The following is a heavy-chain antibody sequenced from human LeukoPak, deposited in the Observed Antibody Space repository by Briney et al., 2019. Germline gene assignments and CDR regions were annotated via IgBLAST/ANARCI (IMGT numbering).Heavy chain of an antibody. CDR3: AKDRRIAVACSGYNYFEY. CDR2: ISYDGSNK. CDR1: GLTFSSYG. Sequence: GGSLRLSCAASGLTFSSYGMHWVRQAPGKGLEWMAVISYDGSNKYYADSVKGRFTISRDNSKNTLYLQMNSLRAEDTAVYYCAKDRRIAVACSGYNYFEYWGQGTLVTVSS. D-gene: IGHD6-19*01. J-gene: IGHJ4*02. V-gene: IGHV3-30*18.